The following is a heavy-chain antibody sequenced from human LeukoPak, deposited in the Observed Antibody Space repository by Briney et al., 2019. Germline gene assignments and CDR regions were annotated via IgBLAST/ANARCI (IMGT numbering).Heavy chain of an antibody. CDR1: GYTFTGYY. D-gene: IGHD1-26*01. Sequence: ASVKVSCKASGYTFTGYYMHWVRQAPGQGLEWMGWINPSSGGTNYAQKFQGRVTMTRDTSISTAYMELSRLRSDDTAVYYCAREDSGSYGSQPEWGQGTLVTVSS. J-gene: IGHJ4*02. CDR3: AREDSGSYGSQPE. CDR2: INPSSGGT. V-gene: IGHV1-2*02.